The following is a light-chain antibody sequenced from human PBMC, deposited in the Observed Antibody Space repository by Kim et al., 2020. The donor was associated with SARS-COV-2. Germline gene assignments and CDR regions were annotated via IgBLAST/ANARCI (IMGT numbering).Light chain of an antibody. CDR1: YSNIGAGYA. CDR2: GNS. Sequence: RVTISCPGSYSNIGAGYAVHWYQQLQGTAPKLLIYGNSIRPSGVPDRFSASKAGTSASLAITGLQAEDEADYYCQSYDSSLSGSRVFGGGTQLTVL. V-gene: IGLV1-40*01. CDR3: QSYDSSLSGSRV. J-gene: IGLJ2*01.